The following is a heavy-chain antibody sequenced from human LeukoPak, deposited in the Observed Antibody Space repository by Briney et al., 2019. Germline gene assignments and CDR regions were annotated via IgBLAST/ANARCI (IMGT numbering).Heavy chain of an antibody. CDR2: IRSKAYGGTT. D-gene: IGHD5-24*01. CDR3: TRGGVEMATIGAFDI. V-gene: IGHV3-49*04. J-gene: IGHJ3*02. Sequence: GGSLRLSCAASGFTFSSYAMSWVRQAPGKGLEWVGFIRSKAYGGTTEYAASVKGRFTISRDDSKSIAYLQMNSLKTEDTAVYYCTRGGVEMATIGAFDIWGQGTMVTVSS. CDR1: GFTFSSYA.